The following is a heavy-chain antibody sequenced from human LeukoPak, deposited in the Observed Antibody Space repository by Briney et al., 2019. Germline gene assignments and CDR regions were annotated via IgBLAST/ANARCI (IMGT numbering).Heavy chain of an antibody. CDR2: INQDGREK. V-gene: IGHV3-7*01. Sequence: GGSLRLSCAASGFTFSSTWMSWVRQAPGKGLEWVANINQDGREKYYVDSVKGRFTISRDNARNSLYLQMDSLRAEDTAVYYCASSGCCDFWGGTNWGQGTLVTVSS. CDR3: ASSGCCDFWGGTN. CDR1: GFTFSSTW. D-gene: IGHD3-3*01. J-gene: IGHJ4*02.